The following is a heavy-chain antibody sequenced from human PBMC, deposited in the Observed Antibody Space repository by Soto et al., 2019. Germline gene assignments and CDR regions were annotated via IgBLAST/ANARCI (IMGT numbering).Heavy chain of an antibody. D-gene: IGHD3-10*01. Sequence: QVQLVQSGAEVKKPGSSVKVSCKASGGTFSSYTISWVRQAPGQGLEWMGRIIPILGIANYAQKFQGRVTLTANKXXSTADMELSSLRSEDTAVYYCASLMSSGYYYGMDVWGQGTTVTVSS. CDR1: GGTFSSYT. V-gene: IGHV1-69*02. J-gene: IGHJ6*02. CDR3: ASLMSSGYYYGMDV. CDR2: IIPILGIA.